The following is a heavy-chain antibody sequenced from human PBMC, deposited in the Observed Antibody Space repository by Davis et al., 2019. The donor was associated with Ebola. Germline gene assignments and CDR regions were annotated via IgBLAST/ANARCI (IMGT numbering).Heavy chain of an antibody. Sequence: SETLSLTCAVSGGSISSGGYSWSWIRQPPGKGLEWIGYIYHSGSTYYNPSLKSRVTISVDRSKNQFSLKLSSVTAADTAVYYCASYGSGSYYKFGWFDPWGQGTLVTVSS. CDR2: IYHSGST. CDR1: GGSISSGGYS. J-gene: IGHJ5*02. D-gene: IGHD3-10*01. CDR3: ASYGSGSYYKFGWFDP. V-gene: IGHV4-30-2*01.